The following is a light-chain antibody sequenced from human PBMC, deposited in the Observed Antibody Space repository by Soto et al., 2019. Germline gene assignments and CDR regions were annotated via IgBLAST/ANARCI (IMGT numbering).Light chain of an antibody. CDR2: AAS. J-gene: IGKJ5*01. Sequence: EIVLTQSPGSLSLSPGEGATLSCRASQNINGNYLTWYQHKPGQAPRLLIYAASTRATGIPDRFSGSGSGTDFTITIGRVEPENFAVYFCQQSGRYLPVTFGKGTRLEIK. CDR3: QQSGRYLPVT. V-gene: IGKV3-20*01. CDR1: QNINGNY.